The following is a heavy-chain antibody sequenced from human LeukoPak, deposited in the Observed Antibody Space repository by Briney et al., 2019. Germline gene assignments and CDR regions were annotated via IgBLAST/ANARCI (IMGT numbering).Heavy chain of an antibody. D-gene: IGHD6-25*01. CDR1: GFTFSNAW. CDR3: TTVNRFTSGWKYSWLDY. Sequence: GGSLRLSCAASGFTFSNAWMTWVRQAPGKGLEWVGRIKIKTDGETTDYAAPVQDRFIISRDDSKSTLYLQLNSLRTEDTAVYYCTTVNRFTSGWKYSWLDYWGQGALVTVSS. V-gene: IGHV3-15*01. J-gene: IGHJ4*02. CDR2: IKIKTDGETT.